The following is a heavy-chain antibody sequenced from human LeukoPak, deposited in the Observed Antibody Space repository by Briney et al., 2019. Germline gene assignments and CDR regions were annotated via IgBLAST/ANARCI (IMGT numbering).Heavy chain of an antibody. D-gene: IGHD6-19*01. CDR2: IYSGGST. J-gene: IGHJ4*02. Sequence: GGSLRLSCAVSGFTVTTNSMSWVRHAPGKGRKWVSIIYSGGSTYYAASVKGRFTITRDYSKNTLYLQMNSLRDEDTAVYYCARDPGGWGNFDYWGQGTLVTVSS. V-gene: IGHV3-66*01. CDR3: ARDPGGWGNFDY. CDR1: GFTVTTNS.